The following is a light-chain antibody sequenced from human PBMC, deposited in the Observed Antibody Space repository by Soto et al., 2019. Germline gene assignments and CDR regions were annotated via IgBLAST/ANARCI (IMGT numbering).Light chain of an antibody. CDR1: QSVSSNF. CDR3: QQYSSSSWT. Sequence: EIVLTQSPGTLSLSPGEGATLSCRASQSVSSNFFAWYQKKPGQAPRLLIYGASTRATGIPDRFSGSGSGTDFTLTISSLQPEDFAVYYCQQYSSSSWTFGQGTKVEIK. CDR2: GAS. J-gene: IGKJ1*01. V-gene: IGKV3-20*01.